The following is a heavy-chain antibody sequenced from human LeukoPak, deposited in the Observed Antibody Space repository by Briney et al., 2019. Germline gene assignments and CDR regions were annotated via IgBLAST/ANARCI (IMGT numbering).Heavy chain of an antibody. D-gene: IGHD2-2*01. CDR3: ATDIVVVPAAIDWFDP. V-gene: IGHV3-23*01. Sequence: GGSLRLSCAASGFTFSSYAMSWVRQAPGKGLEWVSAISGSGGSTYYADSVKGRFTISRDNSKNTLYLQMNSLRAEDTAVYYCATDIVVVPAAIDWFDPWGQGTLVTVSS. J-gene: IGHJ5*02. CDR2: ISGSGGST. CDR1: GFTFSSYA.